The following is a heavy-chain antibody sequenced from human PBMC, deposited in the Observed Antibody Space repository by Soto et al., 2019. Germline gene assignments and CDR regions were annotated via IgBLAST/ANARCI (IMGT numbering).Heavy chain of an antibody. CDR3: AREYTYDSNIFDG. J-gene: IGHJ4*02. CDR1: GGAIRGTSNC. CDR2: ISHSGST. D-gene: IGHD5-12*01. Sequence: TPSLTSPASGGAIRGTSNCWRRVQQHPGKGLEWIGYISHSGSTYYNPSLKSRVIISVDTSKNQFSLSLTSVTAADTAVYYCAREYTYDSNIFDGWGQVALVTVYS. V-gene: IGHV4-31*03.